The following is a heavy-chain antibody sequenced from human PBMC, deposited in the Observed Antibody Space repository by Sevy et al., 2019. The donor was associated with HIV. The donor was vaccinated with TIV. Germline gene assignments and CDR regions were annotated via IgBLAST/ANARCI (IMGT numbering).Heavy chain of an antibody. Sequence: SETLSLTCTVSGYSISSGYYWGWIRQPPGKGLEWIGSIYHSGSTYYNPSLKSRVTISVDTSKNQVSLKLSSVTAADTAVYYCAREGYYSSGWYYYYGMDVWGQGTTVTVSS. CDR1: GYSISSGYY. CDR2: IYHSGST. D-gene: IGHD6-19*01. CDR3: AREGYYSSGWYYYYGMDV. V-gene: IGHV4-38-2*02. J-gene: IGHJ6*02.